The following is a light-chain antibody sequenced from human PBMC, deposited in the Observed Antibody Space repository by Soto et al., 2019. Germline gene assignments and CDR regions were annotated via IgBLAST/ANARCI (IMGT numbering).Light chain of an antibody. Sequence: QSSLTQPASVSGSPGQSITISCSGTSNEVGSYYPVSWYQHHPGRAPQLIIYEDIKRPSGVSDPFSASMSGNTASLTISGLQADDEADYFCCSYAGRTTPYVFGTGTKVTVL. CDR3: CSYAGRTTPYV. CDR2: EDI. V-gene: IGLV2-23*01. CDR1: SNEVGSYYP. J-gene: IGLJ1*01.